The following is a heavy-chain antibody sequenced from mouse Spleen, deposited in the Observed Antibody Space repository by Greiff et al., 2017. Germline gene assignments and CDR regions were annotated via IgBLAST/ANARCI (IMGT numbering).Heavy chain of an antibody. Sequence: EVQVVESEGGLVQPGSSMKLSCTASGFTFSDYYMAWVRQVPEKGLEWVANINYDGSSTYYLDSLKSRFIISRDNAKNILYLQMSSLKSEDTATYYCARENWAYYYAMDYWGQGTSVTVSS. CDR2: INYDGSST. D-gene: IGHD4-1*01. J-gene: IGHJ4*01. CDR3: ARENWAYYYAMDY. CDR1: GFTFSDYY. V-gene: IGHV5-16*01.